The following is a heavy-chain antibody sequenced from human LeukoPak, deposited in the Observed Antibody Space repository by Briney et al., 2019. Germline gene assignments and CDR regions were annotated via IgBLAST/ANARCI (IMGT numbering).Heavy chain of an antibody. D-gene: IGHD2-2*01. V-gene: IGHV3-30*18. J-gene: IGHJ4*02. CDR1: GFTFSSYG. CDR2: ISYDGSNK. Sequence: PGRSLRLSCAASGFTFSSYGMHWVRQAPGKGLKGVAVISYDGSNKYYADSVKGRFTISRDNSKNTLYLQMNSLRAEDTAVYYCAKEGVVEDIVVVPAAYFDYWGQGTLVTVSS. CDR3: AKEGVVEDIVVVPAAYFDY.